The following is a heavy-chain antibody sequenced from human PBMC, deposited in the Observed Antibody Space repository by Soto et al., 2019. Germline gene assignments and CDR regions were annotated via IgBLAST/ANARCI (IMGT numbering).Heavy chain of an antibody. CDR2: IYHSGST. D-gene: IGHD1-1*01. CDR1: GGSISSGGYS. J-gene: IGHJ5*02. V-gene: IGHV4-30-2*01. Sequence: SETLSLTCAVSGGSISSGGYSWSWIRQPPGKGLEWIGYIYHSGSTYYNPSLKSRVTISVDRSKNQFSLKLSSVTAADTAVYYCARGYGQEENWFDPWGQGTLVTVSS. CDR3: ARGYGQEENWFDP.